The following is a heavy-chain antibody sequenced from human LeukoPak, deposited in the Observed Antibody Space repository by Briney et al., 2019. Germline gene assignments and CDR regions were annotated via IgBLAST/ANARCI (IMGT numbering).Heavy chain of an antibody. CDR3: ARDPQFPYYDFWSGYSGFDY. J-gene: IGHJ4*02. Sequence: SETLSLTCTVSGGSISSSSYYWGWIRQPPGKGLEWIGSIYYSGSTYYNPSLKSRVTISVDTSKNQFSLKLSSVTAADTAVYYCARDPQFPYYDFWSGYSGFDYWGQGTLVTVSS. CDR1: GGSISSSSYY. V-gene: IGHV4-39*07. D-gene: IGHD3-3*01. CDR2: IYYSGST.